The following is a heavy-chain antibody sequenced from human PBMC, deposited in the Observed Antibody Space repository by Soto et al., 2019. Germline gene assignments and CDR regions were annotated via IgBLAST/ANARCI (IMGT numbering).Heavy chain of an antibody. J-gene: IGHJ4*02. D-gene: IGHD3-22*01. CDR2: IYDSWST. Sequence: PSETLSLTCTVSGGSISSYYWSWIRQPPGKGLELIGYIYDSWSTKYNPSLKSRVTISVDTTNNQFYLKLSYVTAADTAVYYCARGDYFDSGGFPIWGQGTLVTVSS. V-gene: IGHV4-59*01. CDR1: GGSISSYY. CDR3: ARGDYFDSGGFPI.